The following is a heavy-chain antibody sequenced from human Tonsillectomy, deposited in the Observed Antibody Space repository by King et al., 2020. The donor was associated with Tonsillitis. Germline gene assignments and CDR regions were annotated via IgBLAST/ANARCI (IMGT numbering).Heavy chain of an antibody. CDR3: SLLQDYYMDV. Sequence: VQLVESGAEVKKPGSSVKVSCKASGGTLNNYVINWVRQAPGQGLEWMGGIIPLFVTANYAQNSQGRVTVTADEPTNTVYMELSGLTSDDTAMYYCSLLQDYYMDVWGNGTTVTVSS. CDR1: GGTLNNYV. V-gene: IGHV1-69*01. D-gene: IGHD4-11*01. J-gene: IGHJ6*03. CDR2: IIPLFVTA.